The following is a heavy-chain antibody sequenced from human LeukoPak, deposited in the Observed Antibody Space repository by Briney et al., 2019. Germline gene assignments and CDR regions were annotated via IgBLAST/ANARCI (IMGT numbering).Heavy chain of an antibody. D-gene: IGHD1-7*01. CDR3: AKENWNYYFDY. CDR1: GFTFDDYA. V-gene: IGHV3-43D*04. CDR2: ISWDGGST. J-gene: IGHJ4*02. Sequence: GGSLRLSCAASGFTFDDYAMQWVRQAPGKGLEWVSLISWDGGSTYYADSVKGRFTISRDNSKNSLYLQMNSLRAEDTALYYCAKENWNYYFDYWGQGTLVTVSS.